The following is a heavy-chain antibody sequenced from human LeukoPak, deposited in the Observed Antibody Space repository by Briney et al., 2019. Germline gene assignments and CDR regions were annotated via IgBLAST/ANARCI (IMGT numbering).Heavy chain of an antibody. J-gene: IGHJ5*02. CDR3: ATSRFSGGLGRFDP. V-gene: IGHV4-4*07. D-gene: IGHD3-10*01. Sequence: SETLSLTCTVSGGSISNYYWNWIRQPAGKRLEWIGRIYTSGNTYYNPSLKSRVTISVDTSKNQFSLNLTSVTAADTAVYYCATSRFSGGLGRFDPWGQGTLVTVSS. CDR1: GGSISNYY. CDR2: IYTSGNT.